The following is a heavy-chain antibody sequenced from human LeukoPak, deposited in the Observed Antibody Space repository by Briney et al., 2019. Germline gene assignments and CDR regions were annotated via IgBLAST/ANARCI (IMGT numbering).Heavy chain of an antibody. CDR3: ARAMDSSGWYSDDAFDI. CDR1: GFTFSSYE. CDR2: IRSSGSTI. J-gene: IGHJ3*02. V-gene: IGHV3-48*03. Sequence: QPGGALRLSCAASGFTFSSYEMNWVGQAQGKGVEWVSYIRSSGSTIYYADSVKGRFTSSRDNAKTSLYLQMNSLRAEDTAVYYCARAMDSSGWYSDDAFDIWGQGTMVTVSS. D-gene: IGHD6-19*01.